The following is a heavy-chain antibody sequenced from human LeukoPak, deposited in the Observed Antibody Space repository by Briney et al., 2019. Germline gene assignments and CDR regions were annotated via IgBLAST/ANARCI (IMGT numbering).Heavy chain of an antibody. CDR2: INSDGSST. J-gene: IGHJ6*03. D-gene: IGHD2-2*01. V-gene: IGHV3-74*01. Sequence: QSGGSLRHSCAASGFTFSSYWMHWLRHAPGKGLVWVSRINSDGSSTSYADSVKGRFTISRDNAKNTLYLQMNSLRAEDTAVYYCARGLVVPVAMGDYYYYMDVWGKGTTVTVSS. CDR1: GFTFSSYW. CDR3: ARGLVVPVAMGDYYYYMDV.